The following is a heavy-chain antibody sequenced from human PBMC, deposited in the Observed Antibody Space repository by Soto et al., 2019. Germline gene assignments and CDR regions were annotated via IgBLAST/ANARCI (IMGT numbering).Heavy chain of an antibody. J-gene: IGHJ6*03. CDR2: IYHSGST. Sequence: SETLSLTCAVSSGSISSSNWWSWVRQPPWKGLEWIGEIYHSGSTNYNPSLKSRVTISVDKSKNQFSLKLSSVTAADTAVYYCARGVTVAAAGDDYYMDVWGKGTTVTVSS. V-gene: IGHV4-4*02. CDR1: SGSISSSNW. CDR3: ARGVTVAAAGDDYYMDV. D-gene: IGHD6-19*01.